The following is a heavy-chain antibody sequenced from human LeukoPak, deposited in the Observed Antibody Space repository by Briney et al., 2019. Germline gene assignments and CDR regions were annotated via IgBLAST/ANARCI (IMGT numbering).Heavy chain of an antibody. V-gene: IGHV3-11*05. D-gene: IGHD3-22*01. CDR3: ARELSSVGYESLDI. CDR1: GFTFSDYY. J-gene: IGHJ3*02. CDR2: ICSSSSYT. Sequence: GGSLRLSCAASGFTFSDYYMSWIRQAPGKGVEWGSYICSSSSYTNYADSVKGRFTISRDNAKNSLYLQMNSLRAEDTAVYYCARELSSVGYESLDIWGQGTMVTVSS.